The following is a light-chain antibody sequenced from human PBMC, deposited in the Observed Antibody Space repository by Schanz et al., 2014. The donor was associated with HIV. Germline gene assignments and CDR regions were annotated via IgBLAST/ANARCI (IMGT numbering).Light chain of an antibody. CDR1: QSVSSSY. CDR2: GTS. V-gene: IGKV3-15*01. Sequence: EIVLTQSPGTLSLSPGERATLSCRASQSVSSSYLAWYQQKPGQAPRLLIYGTSTRAAGIPARFSGSVSGTEFTLTISSLQSEDFAVYYCQQSNSWPYTFGQGTKLEIK. J-gene: IGKJ2*01. CDR3: QQSNSWPYT.